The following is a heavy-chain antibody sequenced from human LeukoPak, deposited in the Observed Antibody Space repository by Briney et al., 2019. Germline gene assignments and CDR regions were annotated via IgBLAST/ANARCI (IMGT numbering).Heavy chain of an antibody. Sequence: PGGSLRLSCAASGFTFSNYAMSRVRQGPGKGLEWVSAISGSGTSTYYADSMKGRFTISRDNFKNTLYLEMNSLRAEDTAVYYCAKGGPYYYDSSGYYYFDSWGQGTLVTVSS. V-gene: IGHV3-23*01. D-gene: IGHD3-22*01. J-gene: IGHJ4*02. CDR1: GFTFSNYA. CDR2: ISGSGTST. CDR3: AKGGPYYYDSSGYYYFDS.